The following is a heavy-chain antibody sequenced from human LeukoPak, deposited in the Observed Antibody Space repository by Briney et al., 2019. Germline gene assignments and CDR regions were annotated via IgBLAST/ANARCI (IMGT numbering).Heavy chain of an antibody. CDR2: IWYEGSNK. Sequence: GRSLRLSCAASGFTFSSYGMHWVRQAPGKGLKWVAVIWYEGSNKYYADSVKGRFTISRDNSKNTLYLQMNSLRAEDTAVYYCAREDNWKNGAFDYWGQGTLVTVSS. J-gene: IGHJ4*02. V-gene: IGHV3-33*01. D-gene: IGHD1/OR15-1a*01. CDR1: GFTFSSYG. CDR3: AREDNWKNGAFDY.